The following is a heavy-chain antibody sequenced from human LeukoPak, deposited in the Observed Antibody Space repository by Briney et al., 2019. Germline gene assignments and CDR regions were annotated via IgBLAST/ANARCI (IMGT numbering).Heavy chain of an antibody. CDR2: IYSSGHT. J-gene: IGHJ4*02. Sequence: SETLSLTCTVSGGSISKYYWSWIRQPPGKGLEWIGYIYSSGHTNYNPSLKNRDTISVDTSKSQFSLNLTSVTAADTAVYYCARHFSGAAAPLPFDYWGQGTLVTVSS. V-gene: IGHV4-59*08. D-gene: IGHD6-13*01. CDR3: ARHFSGAAAPLPFDY. CDR1: GGSISKYY.